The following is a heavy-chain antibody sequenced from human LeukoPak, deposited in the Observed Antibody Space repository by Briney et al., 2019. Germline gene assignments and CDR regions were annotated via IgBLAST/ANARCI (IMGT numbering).Heavy chain of an antibody. J-gene: IGHJ5*02. Sequence: ASVKVSCKASGYTFTRYGISWVRQAPGQGLEWRGWISAYNGNTKYAQKFQGRVTMTTDTSTTTAYMELRSLRSDDTAVYYCAREGSAVATYNWFDPWGQGTLVTVSS. CDR2: ISAYNGNT. D-gene: IGHD5-12*01. CDR1: GYTFTRYG. CDR3: AREGSAVATYNWFDP. V-gene: IGHV1-18*01.